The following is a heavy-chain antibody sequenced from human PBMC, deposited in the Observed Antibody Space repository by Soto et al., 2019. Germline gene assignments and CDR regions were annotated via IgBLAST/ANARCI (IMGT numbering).Heavy chain of an antibody. CDR1: GFTFSNAW. Sequence: LRLSCAASGFTFSNAWMSWVRQAPGKGLEWVGRIKSKTDGGTTDYAAPVKGRFTISRDDSKNTLYLQMNSLKTEDTAVYYCTTDSYCSSTSCYANYYYYYGMDVWGQGTAVTVSS. CDR3: TTDSYCSSTSCYANYYYYYGMDV. CDR2: IKSKTDGGTT. D-gene: IGHD2-2*01. V-gene: IGHV3-15*01. J-gene: IGHJ6*02.